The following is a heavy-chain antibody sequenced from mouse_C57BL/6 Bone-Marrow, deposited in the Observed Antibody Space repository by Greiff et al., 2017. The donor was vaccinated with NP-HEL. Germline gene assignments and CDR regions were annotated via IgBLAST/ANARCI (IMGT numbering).Heavy chain of an antibody. J-gene: IGHJ1*03. V-gene: IGHV1-18*01. CDR1: GYTFTDYN. D-gene: IGHD1-1*01. CDR2: INPNNGGT. Sequence: VQLKESGPELVKPGASVKIPCKASGYTFTDYNMDWVKQSHGKSLEWIGDINPNNGGTIYNQKFKGKATLTVDKSSSTAYMELRSLTSEDTAVYYCARWGTTVVADWYFDVWGTGTTVTVSS. CDR3: ARWGTTVVADWYFDV.